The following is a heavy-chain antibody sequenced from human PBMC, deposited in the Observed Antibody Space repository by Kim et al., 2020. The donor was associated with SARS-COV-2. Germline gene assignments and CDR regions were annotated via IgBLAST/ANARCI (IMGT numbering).Heavy chain of an antibody. CDR3: ARDLPLNWGSGDAFDI. D-gene: IGHD7-27*01. CDR2: INAGNGNT. V-gene: IGHV1-3*01. CDR1: GYTFTSYA. J-gene: IGHJ3*02. Sequence: ASVKVSCKASGYTFTSYAMHWVRQAPGQRLEWMGWINAGNGNTKYSQKFQGRVTITRDTSASTAYMELSSLRSEDTAVYYCARDLPLNWGSGDAFDIWGQGTMVTVSS.